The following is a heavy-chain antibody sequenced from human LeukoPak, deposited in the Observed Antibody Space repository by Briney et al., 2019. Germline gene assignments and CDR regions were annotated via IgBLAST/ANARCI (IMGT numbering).Heavy chain of an antibody. D-gene: IGHD3-3*01. Sequence: SETLSLTCTDSGYSISSGYYWGWIRQPPGKGLEWIGSIYHSGSTYYNPSLKSRVTISVDTSKNQFSLKLSSVTAADTAVYYCARKGYDFWSGSMGSFDIWGQGTMVTVSS. J-gene: IGHJ3*02. V-gene: IGHV4-38-2*02. CDR1: GYSISSGYY. CDR3: ARKGYDFWSGSMGSFDI. CDR2: IYHSGST.